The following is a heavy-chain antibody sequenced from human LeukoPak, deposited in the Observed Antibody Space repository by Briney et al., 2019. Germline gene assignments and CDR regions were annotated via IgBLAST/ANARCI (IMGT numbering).Heavy chain of an antibody. CDR1: GFTFSSYA. V-gene: IGHV3-23*01. CDR2: ISGSSVST. D-gene: IGHD5-24*01. J-gene: IGHJ2*01. Sequence: GGSLRLSCAASGFTFSSYAMIWVRQAPGKGLDWVSAISGSSVSTYYADSVKGRFTISRDNSKNTLYLQMNSLRAENTAVYYCAKDHMRDGYNYGYWYFDLWGRDTLVTVSS. CDR3: AKDHMRDGYNYGYWYFDL.